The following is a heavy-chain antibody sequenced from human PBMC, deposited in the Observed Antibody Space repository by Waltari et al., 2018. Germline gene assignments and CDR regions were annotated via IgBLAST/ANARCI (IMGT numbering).Heavy chain of an antibody. V-gene: IGHV4-34*01. CDR1: GGSFSGYY. J-gene: IGHJ2*01. CDR3: ARRVRHWYFDL. Sequence: QVQLQQWGAGLLKPSETLSLTCAVYGGSFSGYYWSWIRQPPGKGLEWIGEINHSGSTNYNPSLKSRVTISVDTSKNQFSLKLSSVTAADTAVYYCARRVRHWYFDLWGRGTLVTVSS. CDR2: INHSGST. D-gene: IGHD1-1*01.